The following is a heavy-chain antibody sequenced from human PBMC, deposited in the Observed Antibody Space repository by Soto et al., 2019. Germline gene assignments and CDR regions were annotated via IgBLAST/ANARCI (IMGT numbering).Heavy chain of an antibody. CDR1: GGSFNGYY. J-gene: IGHJ5*01. V-gene: IGHV4-34*01. CDR2: INHSGTT. D-gene: IGHD6-6*01. Sequence: PSETLSLPCAVYGGSFNGYYWTWIRQPPGKGLEWIGEINHSGTTNYNPSLKSRVTISVDTSKNQFSLKLSSVTAADTAVYYCARGEKKQFGAWGHRILVTVSS. CDR3: ARGEKKQFGA.